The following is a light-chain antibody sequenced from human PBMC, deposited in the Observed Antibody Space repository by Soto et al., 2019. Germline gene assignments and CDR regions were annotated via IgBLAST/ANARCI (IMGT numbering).Light chain of an antibody. CDR1: SSDVGGYNY. CDR3: SSYTSSSTLPYV. J-gene: IGLJ1*01. V-gene: IGLV2-14*01. Sequence: QSALTQPASVSGSPGQSITISCTGTSSDVGGYNYVSWHQQHPGKAPKLMIYEVSNRPSGVSNRFSGSKSGNTASLTISGLQAEDEADYYCSSYTSSSTLPYVFGTGTKVPS. CDR2: EVS.